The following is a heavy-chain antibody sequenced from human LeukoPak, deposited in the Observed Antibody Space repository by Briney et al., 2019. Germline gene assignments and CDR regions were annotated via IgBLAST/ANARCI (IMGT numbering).Heavy chain of an antibody. CDR2: IYYSGST. D-gene: IGHD2-15*01. V-gene: IGHV4-59*01. CDR1: GGSISSYY. CDR3: ARDTEGAWYYFDY. Sequence: SETLSLTCTVSGGSISSYYWSWIRQPPGKGLEWIGYIYYSGSTNYNPSLKSRVTISVDTSKNQFSLKLSSVTAADTAVYYCARDTEGAWYYFDYWGQGTLVTVSS. J-gene: IGHJ4*02.